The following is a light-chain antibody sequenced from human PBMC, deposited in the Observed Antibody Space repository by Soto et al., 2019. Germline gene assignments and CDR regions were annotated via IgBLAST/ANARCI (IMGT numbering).Light chain of an antibody. CDR1: QSVSGN. CDR3: QQYSSSPSIT. CDR2: GAS. Sequence: EIVMTQSPATLSVSPGERATLSCRASQSVSGNLAWYQQKPGQAPRLLIYGASTRATGIPDRFSGSGSGTDFTLTISRLEPEDFAVYYCQQYSSSPSITFGQGTRLEIK. J-gene: IGKJ5*01. V-gene: IGKV3-20*01.